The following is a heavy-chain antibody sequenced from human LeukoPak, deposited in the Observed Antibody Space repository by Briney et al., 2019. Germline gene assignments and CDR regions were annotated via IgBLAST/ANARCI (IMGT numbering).Heavy chain of an antibody. Sequence: SQTLSFTCAVSGGSISSGDYSWNWIRQPPGKGLEWIGSIYHSGTTYYNPSLKSRVTISVDRSKNQFSLKLCSVTAADTAVYYCARGYYGSGSYSDYWGQGTLVTVSP. J-gene: IGHJ4*02. CDR2: IYHSGTT. CDR1: GGSISSGDYS. CDR3: ARGYYGSGSYSDY. V-gene: IGHV4-30-2*01. D-gene: IGHD3-10*01.